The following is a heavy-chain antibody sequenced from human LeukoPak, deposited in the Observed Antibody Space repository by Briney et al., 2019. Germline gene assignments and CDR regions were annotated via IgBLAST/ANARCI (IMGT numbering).Heavy chain of an antibody. V-gene: IGHV3-53*01. CDR3: ARDQGHWFDP. J-gene: IGHJ5*02. CDR2: IYSGGST. CDR1: GFTVSSNY. Sequence: QAGGSLRLSCAASGFTVSSNYMSWVRQAPGKGLEWVSVIYSGGSTYYADSVKGRFTISRDNSKNTLYLQMNSPRAEDTAVYYCARDQGHWFDPWGQGTLVTVSS.